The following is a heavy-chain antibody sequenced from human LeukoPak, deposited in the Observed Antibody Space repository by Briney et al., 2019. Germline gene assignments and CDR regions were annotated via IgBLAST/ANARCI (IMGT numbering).Heavy chain of an antibody. J-gene: IGHJ6*03. Sequence: GGSLRLSCAASGFTFDDYGMSWVRQAPGKGLEWVSGINWNGGSTGYADSVKGRFTISRDNAKNSLYLQMNSLRAEDTALYYCARTAENYYYYYYMDVWGKGTTVTVSS. CDR2: INWNGGST. CDR1: GFTFDDYG. CDR3: ARTAENYYYYYYMDV. V-gene: IGHV3-20*04.